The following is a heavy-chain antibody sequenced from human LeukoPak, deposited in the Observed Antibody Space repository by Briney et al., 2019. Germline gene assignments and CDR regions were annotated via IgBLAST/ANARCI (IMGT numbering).Heavy chain of an antibody. Sequence: GGSLRLSCAASGFTFSYYTMHWVRQAPGKGLEWVAVISYDGSNKYYADSVKGRFTISRDNAKNSLYLQMNSLRAEDTAVYYCARVRCSGGGCFYNFDYWGQGSLVTVSS. CDR2: ISYDGSNK. D-gene: IGHD2-15*01. V-gene: IGHV3-30-3*01. CDR3: ARVRCSGGGCFYNFDY. CDR1: GFTFSYYT. J-gene: IGHJ4*02.